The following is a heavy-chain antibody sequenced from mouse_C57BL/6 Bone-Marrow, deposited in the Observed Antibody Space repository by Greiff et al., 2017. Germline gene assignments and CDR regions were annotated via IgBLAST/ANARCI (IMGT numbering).Heavy chain of an antibody. Sequence: EVQLQESGTVLARPGASVKMSCKTSGYTFTSYWMHWVKQRPGQGLEWIGAIYPGNSDTSYNQKFKGKAKLTAVTSASTAYMELSSLTNEDSAVDYCITTVVAPGARDYWGQGTSVTVSS. CDR2: IYPGNSDT. J-gene: IGHJ4*01. D-gene: IGHD1-1*01. CDR3: ITTVVAPGARDY. V-gene: IGHV1-5*01. CDR1: GYTFTSYW.